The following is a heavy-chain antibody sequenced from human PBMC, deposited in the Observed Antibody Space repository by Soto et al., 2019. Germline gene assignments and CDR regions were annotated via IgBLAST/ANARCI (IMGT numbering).Heavy chain of an antibody. CDR1: GYTFISYG. V-gene: IGHV1-18*01. CDR2: ISAFNGNT. J-gene: IGHJ4*02. CDR3: AREDTAVALDY. D-gene: IGHD5-18*01. Sequence: QVQLVQSGPEVKKPGASVKVSCKASGYTFISYGISWVRQPPGQGLEWMGRISAFNGNTTYAQKVQGRVTMTTDTFTSTAYMELRSLRSDDTAVYFCAREDTAVALDYWGPGTLVSVSS.